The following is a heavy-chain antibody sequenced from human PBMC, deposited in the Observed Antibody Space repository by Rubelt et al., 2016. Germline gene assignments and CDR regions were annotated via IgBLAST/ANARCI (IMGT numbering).Heavy chain of an antibody. CDR1: KFTFSIYA. CDR3: ARGIAVRGLDY. J-gene: IGHJ4*02. CDR2: ISYDGSYK. V-gene: IGHV3-30*04. D-gene: IGHD6-6*01. Sequence: AASKFTFSIYAMHWVRQAPGKGLEWVAVISYDGSYKYYADSVKGRFTISGDNSKNTLSLQMNSLRAEDTAVYYCARGIAVRGLDYWGQGTLVTVSS.